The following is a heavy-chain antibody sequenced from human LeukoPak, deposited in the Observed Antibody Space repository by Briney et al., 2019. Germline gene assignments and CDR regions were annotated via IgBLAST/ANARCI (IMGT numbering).Heavy chain of an antibody. CDR3: ATLYCSTVTCSFDN. D-gene: IGHD2-2*01. J-gene: IGHJ4*02. V-gene: IGHV5-51*01. CDR2: IYPGDSDT. Sequence: GESLKISCKGSDYTFTTYWIGWVRQMPGKGLEWRGIIYPGDSDTRYSPSFQGQVTLSADKSISTAYPPWSSLKASDTAMYYCATLYCSTVTCSFDNWGRGTLVTVSS. CDR1: DYTFTTYW.